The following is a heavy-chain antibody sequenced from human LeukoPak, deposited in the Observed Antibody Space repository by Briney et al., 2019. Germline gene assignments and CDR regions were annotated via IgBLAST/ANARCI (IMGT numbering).Heavy chain of an antibody. CDR3: AKDRSLSGSYYHRIDY. D-gene: IGHD1-26*01. CDR1: GFTFSGYA. Sequence: PGGSLRLSCAASGFTFSGYAMTWVRQAPGKGLEWVSAITNSAGGSTHYADSVKGRFTISRDNSKNTLFLQMNSLRAEDTAVYYCAKDRSLSGSYYHRIDYWGQGTLVTVSS. CDR2: ITNSAGGST. J-gene: IGHJ4*02. V-gene: IGHV3-23*01.